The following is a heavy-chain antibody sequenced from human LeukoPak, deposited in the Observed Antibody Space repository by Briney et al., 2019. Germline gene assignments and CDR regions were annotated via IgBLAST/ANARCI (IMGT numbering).Heavy chain of an antibody. Sequence: KPSETLSLTCTVSGGSISSSSYYWSWIRQPPGKGLEWIGYIYYSGSTNYNPSLKSRVTISVDTSENQFSLKLSSVTAADTAVYYCARASMTMLPQHWGQGTLVTVSS. V-gene: IGHV4-61*01. CDR1: GGSISSSSYY. J-gene: IGHJ1*01. D-gene: IGHD3-10*01. CDR2: IYYSGST. CDR3: ARASMTMLPQH.